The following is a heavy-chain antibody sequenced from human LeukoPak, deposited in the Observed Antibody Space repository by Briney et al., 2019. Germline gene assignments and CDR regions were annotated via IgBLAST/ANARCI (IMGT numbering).Heavy chain of an antibody. CDR2: ISGSGGST. CDR3: AKAGAVVVVAVKFFDY. Sequence: GGSLRLSCAASGFTFSSSAMSWVRQAPGKGLEWVSAISGSGGSTYYADSVKGRFTISRDNSKNTLYLQMNSLRAEDTAVYYCAKAGAVVVVAVKFFDYWGQGTLVTVSS. J-gene: IGHJ4*02. CDR1: GFTFSSSA. V-gene: IGHV3-23*01. D-gene: IGHD2-15*01.